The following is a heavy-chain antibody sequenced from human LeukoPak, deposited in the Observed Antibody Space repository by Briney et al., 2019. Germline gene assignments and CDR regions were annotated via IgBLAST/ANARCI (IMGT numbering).Heavy chain of an antibody. CDR1: GYSISSGYY. D-gene: IGHD5-24*01. Sequence: SETLSLTCTVSGYSISSGYYWGWIRQPPGKGLDWIGCIYYSGSTNYNPSLKSRVTISVDTSKNQFSLKLTSVTAADTAVYYSARGGGMGHYYYYMDVWGKGTTVTISS. CDR2: IYYSGST. V-gene: IGHV4-38-2*02. CDR3: ARGGGMGHYYYYMDV. J-gene: IGHJ6*03.